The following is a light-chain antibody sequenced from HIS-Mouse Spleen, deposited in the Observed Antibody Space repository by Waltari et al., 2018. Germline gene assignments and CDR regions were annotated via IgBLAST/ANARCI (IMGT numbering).Light chain of an antibody. CDR2: RNN. J-gene: IGLJ3*02. V-gene: IGLV1-47*01. CDR3: AAWDDSLSGPWV. Sequence: QSVLTQPPSASGTPGQRVTISCSGSSSNIRSNYVYWYQQLPGTAPKLLIYRNNQRPSGVPDRFSGSKSGTSASLAISGLRSEDEADYYCAAWDDSLSGPWVFGGGTKLTVL. CDR1: SSNIRSNY.